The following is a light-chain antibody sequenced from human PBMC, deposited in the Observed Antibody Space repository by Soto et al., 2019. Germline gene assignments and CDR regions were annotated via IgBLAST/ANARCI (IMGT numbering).Light chain of an antibody. CDR1: NSNIGSNT. CDR2: SNN. V-gene: IGLV1-44*01. Sequence: QSVLTQPPSASGTPGQRVTISCSGSNSNIGSNTVNWYQQLPVTAPQLLTYSNNQRPSRVPDRCSGSKSGTSASLAISGLQSEDEADYYCAAWDDSLNAYVVFGGGTKLTVL. J-gene: IGLJ2*01. CDR3: AAWDDSLNAYVV.